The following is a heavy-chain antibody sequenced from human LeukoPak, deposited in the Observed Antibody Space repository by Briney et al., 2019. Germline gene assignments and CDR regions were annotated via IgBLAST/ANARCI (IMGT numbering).Heavy chain of an antibody. CDR2: IYSSGNT. J-gene: IGHJ4*02. Sequence: PSETLSLTCSFSGDSISTYYWSWIRQSPGKGLEWIGHIYSSGNTNYNSSLKSRVTISVDTSKSQFSLRLSSVTATDTAVYYCARLRWQLVGPYFDYWGQGILVTVSS. CDR1: GDSISTYY. CDR3: ARLRWQLVGPYFDY. D-gene: IGHD1-26*01. V-gene: IGHV4-59*01.